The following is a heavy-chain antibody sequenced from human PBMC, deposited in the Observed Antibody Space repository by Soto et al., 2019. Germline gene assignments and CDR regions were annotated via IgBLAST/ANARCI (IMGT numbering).Heavy chain of an antibody. CDR1: GFSFSSYG. V-gene: IGHV3-33*01. CDR2: VWYDGNAK. J-gene: IGHJ6*04. Sequence: QVQLVESGGGVVQPGGSLRVSCAASGFSFSSYGMHWVRQAPGKGLEWVAVVWYDGNAKYYLDSVKGRFIVSRYTSQNTLYMQSTSLRAELTAVYYWARDGAARPHYYDDGMDVWGRGITVTASP. D-gene: IGHD6-6*01. CDR3: ARDGAARPHYYDDGMDV.